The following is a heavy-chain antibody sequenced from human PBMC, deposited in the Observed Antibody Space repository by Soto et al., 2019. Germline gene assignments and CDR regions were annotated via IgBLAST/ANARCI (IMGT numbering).Heavy chain of an antibody. V-gene: IGHV1-18*01. J-gene: IGHJ6*02. CDR2: ISADNGET. CDR3: AREGLVLVPTTVNSDYYYYAMGV. Sequence: ASVKVSCKASGYTFTSYGISWVRQAPGQGLERMGWISADNGETIYAQKLQGRVTMTEDTSTDTAYMELSSLRSEDTAVYYCAREGLVLVPTTVNSDYYYYAMGVWGQGTTVTVSS. D-gene: IGHD2-2*01. CDR1: GYTFTSYG.